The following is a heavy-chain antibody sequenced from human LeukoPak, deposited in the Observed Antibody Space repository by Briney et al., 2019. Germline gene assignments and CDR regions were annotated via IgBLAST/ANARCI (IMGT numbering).Heavy chain of an antibody. CDR2: SSAYNGNT. V-gene: IGHV1-18*03. Sequence: SVKVSCKASGYTFSSYGISWVRQAPGQGLEWMGWSSAYNGNTNYAQKLQGRVTMTTDTSTSTAYMELRSLRSDDLAVYYCARTTYSYDSSGYLTRFTPFDPWGQGTQVTVSS. D-gene: IGHD3-22*01. CDR1: GYTFSSYG. CDR3: ARTTYSYDSSGYLTRFTPFDP. J-gene: IGHJ5*02.